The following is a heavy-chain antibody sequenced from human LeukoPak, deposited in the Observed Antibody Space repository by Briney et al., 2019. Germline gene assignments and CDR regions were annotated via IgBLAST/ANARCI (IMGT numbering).Heavy chain of an antibody. CDR3: ARGPNKSDGGNSGSAWFDP. D-gene: IGHD4-23*01. Sequence: ASAKVSCKASGYTFTTYDINWVRQATGQGLEWMGWMNPNSGNTGYAQKFQGRVTMTRNTSISTAYMELRSLRSEDTAVYYCARGPNKSDGGNSGSAWFDPWGQGTLVTVSS. V-gene: IGHV1-8*01. J-gene: IGHJ5*02. CDR2: MNPNSGNT. CDR1: GYTFTTYD.